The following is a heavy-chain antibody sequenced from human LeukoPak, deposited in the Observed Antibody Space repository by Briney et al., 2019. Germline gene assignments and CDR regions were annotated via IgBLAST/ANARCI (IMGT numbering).Heavy chain of an antibody. CDR1: GYIFTSYW. CDR3: ARPFRNYYDSSGRGRLDY. J-gene: IGHJ4*02. CDR2: IYPGDSDT. V-gene: IGHV5-51*01. D-gene: IGHD3-22*01. Sequence: GESLKISCKGSGYIFTSYWIGWVRQMPGKGLEWMGIIYPGDSDTRYSPSFQGQVTISADKSISTAYLQWSSLKASDTAMYYCARPFRNYYDSSGRGRLDYWGQGPLVTVSS.